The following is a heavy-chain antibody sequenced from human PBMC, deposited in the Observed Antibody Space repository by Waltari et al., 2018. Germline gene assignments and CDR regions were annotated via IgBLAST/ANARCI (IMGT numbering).Heavy chain of an antibody. V-gene: IGHV3-7*01. J-gene: IGHJ4*02. Sequence: EVQLVESGGGLVQPGGSLRLSCAASGFTFSTYWMSWVRQAPGKGLEWVANIKQDGSEKYSVDSVKGRFTISIDNAKNSLSLQMNSLRAEDTAVYFCARLYNTGWYGFDYWGQGTLVTVSS. CDR3: ARLYNTGWYGFDY. CDR1: GFTFSTYW. CDR2: IKQDGSEK. D-gene: IGHD6-19*01.